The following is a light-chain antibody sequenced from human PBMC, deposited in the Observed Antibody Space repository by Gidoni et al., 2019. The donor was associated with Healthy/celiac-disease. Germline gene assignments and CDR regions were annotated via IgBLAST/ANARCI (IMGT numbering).Light chain of an antibody. J-gene: IGKJ5*01. CDR3: QQSYSTPPIT. Sequence: DIQMTQSPSSLSASVGDRVTITCRASQSISSYLNWYQQKPGKAPQRLIDAASSLQRGVPSRFSGSGSGTDFTLTICSLQPEDFATYYCQQSYSTPPITFGQGTRLEIK. CDR1: QSISSY. CDR2: AAS. V-gene: IGKV1-39*01.